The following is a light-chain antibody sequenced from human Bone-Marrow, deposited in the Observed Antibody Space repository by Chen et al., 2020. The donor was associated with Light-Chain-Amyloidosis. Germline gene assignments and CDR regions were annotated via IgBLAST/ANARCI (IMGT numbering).Light chain of an antibody. V-gene: IGKV3-11*01. CDR3: QQYNNWPPWT. CDR2: DAS. CDR1: QSVSSY. Sequence: ETVLTQSPATLSLSPGERATLSCRASQSVSSYLAWYQQKPGQAPRLLIYDASNRATGIPARFSGSGSGTDFTLAISSLEPEDFAVYYCQQYNNWPPWTFGQGTKVEIK. J-gene: IGKJ1*01.